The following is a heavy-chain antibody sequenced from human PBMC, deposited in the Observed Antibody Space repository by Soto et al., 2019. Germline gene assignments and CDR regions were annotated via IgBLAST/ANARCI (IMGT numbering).Heavy chain of an antibody. D-gene: IGHD2-15*01. J-gene: IGHJ5*01. CDR2: ISTTSFTI. V-gene: IGHV3-48*02. CDR1: GFSFSTYN. Sequence: GGSLRLSCAASGFSFSTYNMDWVRQAPGKGPEWIAYISTTSFTIYYADSVKGRFTISRDNGRNSLYLEMNSLRDEDTAVYYCARDRCYDGTCYSASDSWGQGTLVTVSS. CDR3: ARDRCYDGTCYSASDS.